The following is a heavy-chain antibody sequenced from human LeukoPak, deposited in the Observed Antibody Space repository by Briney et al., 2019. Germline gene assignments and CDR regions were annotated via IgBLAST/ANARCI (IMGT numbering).Heavy chain of an antibody. Sequence: GGSLRLSCAASGFTFRGHWMHWVRQAPGKGLVWVSRINPDGSITTYADSVKGRFTISRDNAKNTLYLQMNSLRAEDTAVYYCARDRGYGYLFDYWGQGTLVTVSS. V-gene: IGHV3-74*01. CDR1: GFTFRGHW. D-gene: IGHD5-18*01. CDR3: ARDRGYGYLFDY. J-gene: IGHJ4*02. CDR2: INPDGSIT.